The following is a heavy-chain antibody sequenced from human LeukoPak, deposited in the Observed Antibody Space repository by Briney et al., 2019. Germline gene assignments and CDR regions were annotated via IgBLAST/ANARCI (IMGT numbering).Heavy chain of an antibody. CDR2: ISSDGSKT. D-gene: IGHD4-23*01. CDR1: GFIFSNYA. CDR3: ARDRSDYGGNSCFEY. Sequence: PGGSLRLSCAASGFIFSNYAMHWVRQAPGKGLEWVALISSDGSKTYHADSVKGRFSISRDNSKNTLYLQMNSLRAEDTAVYYCARDRSDYGGNSCFEYWGQGTLVTVSS. J-gene: IGHJ4*02. V-gene: IGHV3-30*01.